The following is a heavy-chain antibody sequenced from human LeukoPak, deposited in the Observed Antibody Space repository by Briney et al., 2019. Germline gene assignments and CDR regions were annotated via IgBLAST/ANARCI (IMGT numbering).Heavy chain of an antibody. Sequence: GASVKVSCKASGYTFTSYGISWVRQATGQGLEWMGWMNPNSGNTGYAQKFQGRVTMTRNTSISTAYMELSSLRSEDTAVYYCARVEVVPAANFDYWGQGTLVTVSS. CDR3: ARVEVVPAANFDY. CDR2: MNPNSGNT. V-gene: IGHV1-8*02. J-gene: IGHJ4*02. D-gene: IGHD2-2*01. CDR1: GYTFTSYG.